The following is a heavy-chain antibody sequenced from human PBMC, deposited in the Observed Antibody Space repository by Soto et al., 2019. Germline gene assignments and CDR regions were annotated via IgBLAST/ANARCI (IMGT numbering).Heavy chain of an antibody. V-gene: IGHV5-51*01. CDR3: ARPSHYYGMDV. CDR2: IYSGDSDT. CDR1: GYSFTSYW. Sequence: GQSLKISCNGSGYSFTSYWIGWVRQMTGKGLEWMGIIYSGDSDTRYSPSFQGQVTISADKSISIVFLQWSSLKASDTAMYYCARPSHYYGMDVWGQGTTVTVSS. J-gene: IGHJ6*02.